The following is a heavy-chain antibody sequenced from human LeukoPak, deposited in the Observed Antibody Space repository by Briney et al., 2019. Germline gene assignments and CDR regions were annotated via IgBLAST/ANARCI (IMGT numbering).Heavy chain of an antibody. D-gene: IGHD6-13*01. CDR1: GFTFSSYA. CDR2: IRYDGSNK. J-gene: IGHJ4*02. CDR3: AKILGSAAGTSFDY. V-gene: IGHV3-30*02. Sequence: PGGSLRLSCAASGFTFSSYAMSWVRQAPGKGLEWVAFIRYDGSNKYYADSVKGRFTISRDNSKNTLYLQMNSLRAEDTAVYYCAKILGSAAGTSFDYWGQGTLVTVSS.